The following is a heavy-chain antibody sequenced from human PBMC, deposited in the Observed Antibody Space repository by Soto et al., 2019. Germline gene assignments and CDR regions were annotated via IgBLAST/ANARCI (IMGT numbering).Heavy chain of an antibody. D-gene: IGHD3-22*01. Sequence: SVKVSCKASGGTFSRYTISWVRQAPGQGLEWMGGITPIFGTANYAQKFQGRVTITADESTSTAYMELSRLRSEDTAVYYCARGWGYDSDTYYYAYWRQGTLVTVSS. CDR2: ITPIFGTA. J-gene: IGHJ4*02. V-gene: IGHV1-69*13. CDR3: ARGWGYDSDTYYYAY. CDR1: GGTFSRYT.